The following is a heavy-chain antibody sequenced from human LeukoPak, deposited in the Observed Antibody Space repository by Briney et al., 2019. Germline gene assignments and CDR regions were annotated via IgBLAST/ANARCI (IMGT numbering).Heavy chain of an antibody. CDR3: ARDAGYGYYV. V-gene: IGHV4-59*01. J-gene: IGHJ4*02. CDR2: IYYSGST. Sequence: SETLSLTCTVSGGSISSYYWSWIRQPPGKGLEWIGYIYYSGSTNYNPSLKSRVTISVDTSKNQFSLKLSSVTAADTAVYYCARDAGYGYYVWGQGTLVTVSS. CDR1: GGSISSYY. D-gene: IGHD4-17*01.